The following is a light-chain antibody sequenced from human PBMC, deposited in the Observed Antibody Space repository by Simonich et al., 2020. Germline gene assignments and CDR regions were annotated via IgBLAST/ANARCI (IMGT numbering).Light chain of an antibody. CDR3: SSYTSSSTLV. CDR1: SSDVGSYNL. J-gene: IGLJ2*01. Sequence: QSALTQPASVSGSPGQSITISCTGTSSDVGSYNLVSWYQQHPGKAPQLMIYDVSKRPSGVSNRFSCSKSGNTASLTISGLQAEDEADYYCSSYTSSSTLVFGGGTKLTVL. V-gene: IGLV2-14*02. CDR2: DVS.